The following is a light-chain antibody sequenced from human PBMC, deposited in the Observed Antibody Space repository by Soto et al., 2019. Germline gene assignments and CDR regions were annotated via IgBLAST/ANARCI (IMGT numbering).Light chain of an antibody. CDR3: AAWDDSLMGV. CDR1: SSNIGSNA. CDR2: NSN. Sequence: QSVLTQPPSASGTPGQRVTISCSGSSSNIGSNAVNWYQQLPGTAPKLLIDNSNKRTSGVPDRCSGAKSGTSASLASSGLQSEDESDYYCAAWDDSLMGVFGGGTQLTV. J-gene: IGLJ3*02. V-gene: IGLV1-44*01.